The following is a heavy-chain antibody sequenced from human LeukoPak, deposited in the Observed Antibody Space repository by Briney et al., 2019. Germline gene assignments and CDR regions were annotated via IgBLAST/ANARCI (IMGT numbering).Heavy chain of an antibody. D-gene: IGHD2-2*02. CDR3: AKDLSCSSNTCYTPFDY. V-gene: IGHV3-21*01. CDR1: GFTFSSYS. J-gene: IGHJ4*02. Sequence: GGSLRLSCAASGFTFSSYSMNWVRQAPGKGLEWVSSISSSSSYIYYADSVKGRFTISRDNAKNSLYLQMNSLRAEDTAVYYCAKDLSCSSNTCYTPFDYWGQGTLVTVSS. CDR2: ISSSSSYI.